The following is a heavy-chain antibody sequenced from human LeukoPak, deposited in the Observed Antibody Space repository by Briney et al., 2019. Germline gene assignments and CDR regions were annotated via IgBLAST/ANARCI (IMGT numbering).Heavy chain of an antibody. V-gene: IGHV3-23*01. J-gene: IGHJ4*02. Sequence: LAGGSLRLSCAASGFTFSSYAMSWVRQAPGKGLEWVSAISGSGGSTYYADSVKGRFTISRDNSKNTLYLQMNSLRAEDTAVYYCAKLGSDFWSGYSYFDYWGQGTLVTVSS. D-gene: IGHD3-3*01. CDR3: AKLGSDFWSGYSYFDY. CDR2: ISGSGGST. CDR1: GFTFSSYA.